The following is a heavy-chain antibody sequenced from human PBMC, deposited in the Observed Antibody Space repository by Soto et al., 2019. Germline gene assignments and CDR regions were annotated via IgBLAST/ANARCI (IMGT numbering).Heavy chain of an antibody. CDR1: EFTFNNYW. CDR2: IKRDGSST. CDR3: ARDANTVGVAGGMDV. D-gene: IGHD1-26*01. Sequence: EVQLVESGGGLVQPGGSLRLSCAASEFTFNNYWIHWVRQAPGKGLVWVSRIKRDGSSTTYADSVKGRFTISREKAKNRLYLQMNSLRAEDTAVYYGARDANTVGVAGGMDVWGQGTTVTVSS. J-gene: IGHJ6*02. V-gene: IGHV3-74*01.